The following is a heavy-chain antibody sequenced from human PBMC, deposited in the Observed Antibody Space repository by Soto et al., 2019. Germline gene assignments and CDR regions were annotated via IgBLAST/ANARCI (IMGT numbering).Heavy chain of an antibody. CDR3: VRRAVVEVADTPYYGMDV. J-gene: IGHJ6*02. V-gene: IGHV5-10-1*01. D-gene: IGHD2-15*01. CDR1: GYRFTSYW. Sequence: GKSLKISFKCSGYRFTSYWINWVRQMPGKGLEWMGEIDPSDSYTNYSPSFQGHVTFSTDRSISTVSLAWSSLRASDAATYFCVRRAVVEVADTPYYGMDVWGQGTTVTVSS. CDR2: IDPSDSYT.